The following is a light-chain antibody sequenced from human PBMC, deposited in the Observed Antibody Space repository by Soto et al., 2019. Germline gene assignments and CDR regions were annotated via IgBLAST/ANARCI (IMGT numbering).Light chain of an antibody. CDR3: QQYTTSPFT. Sequence: EIVQTQSPGTLSLSPGERATLSCRASQSVSNNYVAWYQQKSGQAPRLLIYGASKRASGIPDRFSGSGSGAVFTLTISRLEPEDFAVYYCQQYTTSPFTFGPGTKVDIK. CDR2: GAS. J-gene: IGKJ3*01. V-gene: IGKV3-20*01. CDR1: QSVSNNY.